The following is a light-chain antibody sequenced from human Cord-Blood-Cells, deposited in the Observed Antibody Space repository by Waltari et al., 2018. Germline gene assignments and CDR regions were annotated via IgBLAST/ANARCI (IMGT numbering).Light chain of an antibody. J-gene: IGKJ4*01. CDR2: GAH. CDR1: QSVSRN. Sequence: ELVMTQSPATLSVSPGERATLSCRASQSVSRNLAWYKQKPGQAPRLLIYGAHTRATGIPARFRGSVSGTEFTLTISSLQSEDFAVYYCQQYNNWPPLTFGGGTKVEIK. CDR3: QQYNNWPPLT. V-gene: IGKV3-15*01.